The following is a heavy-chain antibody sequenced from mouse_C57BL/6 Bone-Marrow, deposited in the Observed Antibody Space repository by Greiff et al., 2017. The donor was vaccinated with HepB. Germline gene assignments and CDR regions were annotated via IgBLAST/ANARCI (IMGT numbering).Heavy chain of an antibody. J-gene: IGHJ4*01. CDR2: IWSGGGT. Sequence: QVQLQQSGPGLVQPSQSLSITCTVSGFSLTSYGVHWVRQSPGKGLEWLGVIWSGGGTVYNAAFISRLSISNNNSKSKVFFKMNILQADDTAIYYCTRKNYSTYEDYAMGYWGQGASVTVSS. CDR3: TRKNYSTYEDYAMGY. CDR1: GFSLTSYG. V-gene: IGHV2-2*01. D-gene: IGHD2-5*01.